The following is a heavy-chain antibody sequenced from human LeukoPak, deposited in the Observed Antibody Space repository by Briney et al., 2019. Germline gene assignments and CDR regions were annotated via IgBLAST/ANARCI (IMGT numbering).Heavy chain of an antibody. D-gene: IGHD3-3*01. CDR1: GGSISSCY. V-gene: IGHV4-4*07. J-gene: IGHJ5*02. CDR3: AREPTIFGSYNWFDP. CDR2: IYTSGST. Sequence: SETLSLTCTVSGGSISSCYWSWIRQPAGKGLEWIGRIYTSGSTNYNPSLKSRVTMSVDTSKNQFSLKLSSVTAADTAVYYCAREPTIFGSYNWFDPWGQGTLVTVSS.